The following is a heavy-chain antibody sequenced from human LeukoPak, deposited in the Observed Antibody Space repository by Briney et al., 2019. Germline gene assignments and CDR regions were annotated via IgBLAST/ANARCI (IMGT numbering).Heavy chain of an antibody. D-gene: IGHD3-16*02. J-gene: IGHJ4*02. Sequence: GASVKVSCKASGYTFTSYYMHWVRQAPGQGLEWMGIINPSGGSTSYAQKFQGRVTMTRDTSTSTVYMELSSLRSEDTAVYYCARGYYDYVWESYRPILCFDYWGQGTLVTVSS. V-gene: IGHV1-46*01. CDR1: GYTFTSYY. CDR2: INPSGGST. CDR3: ARGYYDYVWESYRPILCFDY.